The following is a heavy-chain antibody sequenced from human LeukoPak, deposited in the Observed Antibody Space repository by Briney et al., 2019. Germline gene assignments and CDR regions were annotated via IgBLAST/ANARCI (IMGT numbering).Heavy chain of an antibody. Sequence: SETLSLTCTVSGGSISSYYWSWIRQPAGKGLEWIGRIYTSGTTHYNPSLKSRVTMSVDTSKTQFSLKLSSVTAADTAVYYCARLSTVTTSFDYWGQRTLVTVSS. V-gene: IGHV4-4*07. J-gene: IGHJ4*02. D-gene: IGHD4-17*01. CDR1: GGSISSYY. CDR2: IYTSGTT. CDR3: ARLSTVTTSFDY.